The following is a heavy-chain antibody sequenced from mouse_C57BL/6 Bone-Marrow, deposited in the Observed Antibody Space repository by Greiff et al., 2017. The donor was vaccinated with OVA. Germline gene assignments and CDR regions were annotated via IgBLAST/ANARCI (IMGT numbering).Heavy chain of an antibody. CDR3: ARWTAY. V-gene: IGHV1-82*01. J-gene: IGHJ3*01. Sequence: QLKESGPELVKPGASVKISCKASGYAFSSSWLNLVTQRPGKGLEWIGRIYPGDGDTNYNGKFKGKATLTADKSSSTAYMQLSSLTSEDSAVYFCARWTAYWGQGTLVTVSA. CDR2: IYPGDGDT. CDR1: GYAFSSSW.